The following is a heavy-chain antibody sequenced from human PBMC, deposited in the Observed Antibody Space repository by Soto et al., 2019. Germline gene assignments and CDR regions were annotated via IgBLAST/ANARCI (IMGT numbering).Heavy chain of an antibody. CDR1: GGTFSSYA. CDR3: AREVSGWYYFDY. V-gene: IGHV1-69*13. D-gene: IGHD6-19*01. Sequence: SVKVSCKASGGTFSSYAISWVRQAPGQGLEWMGGIIPIFGTANYAQKFQGRVTITADESTSTAYMELSSLRSEDTAVYYCAREVSGWYYFDYWGQGTLVTVSS. CDR2: IIPIFGTA. J-gene: IGHJ4*02.